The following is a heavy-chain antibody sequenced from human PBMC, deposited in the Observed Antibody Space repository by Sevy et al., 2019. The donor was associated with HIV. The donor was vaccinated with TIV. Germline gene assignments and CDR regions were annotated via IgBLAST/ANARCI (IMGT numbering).Heavy chain of an antibody. V-gene: IGHV3-30*02. CDR1: GSTFKNHG. Sequence: GGSLRLSCEVSGSTFKNHGMHWVRQAPGKGLEWLAAIRRDDTAVEYAASVKGRITISRDISKNTLYLQMNSLRVEDTAVYYCAKGSGDYPLYYCDFWGQGTLVTVSS. CDR3: AKGSGDYPLYYCDF. D-gene: IGHD2-21*02. J-gene: IGHJ4*02. CDR2: IRRDDTAV.